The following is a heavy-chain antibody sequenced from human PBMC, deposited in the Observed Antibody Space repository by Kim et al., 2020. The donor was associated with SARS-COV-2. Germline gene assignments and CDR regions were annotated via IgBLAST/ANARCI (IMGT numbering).Heavy chain of an antibody. V-gene: IGHV5-51*01. Sequence: GESLKISCKGSGYSFTSYWIGWVRQMPGKGLEWMGIIYPGDSDTRYSPSFQGQVTISPDKSISTAYLQWSSQKASDSAMYYCARHISSSSWSPTGWFDPWGQGTLVTVSS. CDR2: IYPGDSDT. CDR1: GYSFTSYW. D-gene: IGHD6-13*01. J-gene: IGHJ5*02. CDR3: ARHISSSSWSPTGWFDP.